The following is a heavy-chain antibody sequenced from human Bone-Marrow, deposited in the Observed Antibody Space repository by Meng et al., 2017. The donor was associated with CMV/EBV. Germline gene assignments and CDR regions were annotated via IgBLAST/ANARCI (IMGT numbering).Heavy chain of an antibody. D-gene: IGHD2-21*01. J-gene: IGHJ3*02. CDR2: INPNSGGT. Sequence: ASVKVSCKASGYTFTGYYMHWVRQAPGQGLEWMGWINPNSGGTNYAQKFQGRVTMTRDTSISTAYMELSRLRSDDTAVYYCVRPIAGKYAFDIWGQGTMVTFSS. CDR3: VRPIAGKYAFDI. V-gene: IGHV1-2*02. CDR1: GYTFTGYY.